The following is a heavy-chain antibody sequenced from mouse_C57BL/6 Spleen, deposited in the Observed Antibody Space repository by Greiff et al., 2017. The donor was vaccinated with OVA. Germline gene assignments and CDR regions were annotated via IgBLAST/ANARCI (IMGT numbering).Heavy chain of an antibody. J-gene: IGHJ3*01. CDR1: GYAFSSYW. CDR2: IYPGDGDT. D-gene: IGHD1-1*01. Sequence: QVQLQQSGAALVKPGASVKISCKASGYAFSSYWMNWVKQRPGKGLAWIGQIYPGDGDTNYNGKFKGKATLTADKSSSTAYMQLSSLTSEDSAVYFCARRKDYGSSWFAYWGQGTLVTVSA. CDR3: ARRKDYGSSWFAY. V-gene: IGHV1-80*01.